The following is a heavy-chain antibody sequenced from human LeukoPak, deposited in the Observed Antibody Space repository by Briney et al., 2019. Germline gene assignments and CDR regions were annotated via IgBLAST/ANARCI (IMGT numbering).Heavy chain of an antibody. D-gene: IGHD1-1*01. J-gene: IGHJ4*02. CDR3: ARQAATAYDYFDY. CDR2: IYPGDSDS. Sequence: GESLKISCKGPGYTFTSHWIGWVRQMPGKGLEWMGIIYPGDSDSRYSPSFQGQVTFSADKSISTAYLQWSSLKASDTAMYYCARQAATAYDYFDYWGQGTPVTVSS. V-gene: IGHV5-51*01. CDR1: GYTFTSHW.